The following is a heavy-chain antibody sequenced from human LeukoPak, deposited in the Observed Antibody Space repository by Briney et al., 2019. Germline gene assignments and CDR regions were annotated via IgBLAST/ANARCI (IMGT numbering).Heavy chain of an antibody. CDR1: GLTVSSNC. CDR2: ISATGGTT. V-gene: IGHV3-23*01. J-gene: IGHJ4*02. CDR3: AKDSRGYVLDY. D-gene: IGHD5-18*01. Sequence: PGGSLRLSCAASGLTVSSNCMSWVRQAPGKGLEWVSAISATGGTTYYADSVKGRFTISRDNSKNTLYLQMNSLRAEDTAIYYCAKDSRGYVLDYWGQGTLVTVSS.